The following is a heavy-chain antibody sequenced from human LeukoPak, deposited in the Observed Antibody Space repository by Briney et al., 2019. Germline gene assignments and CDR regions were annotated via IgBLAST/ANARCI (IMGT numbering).Heavy chain of an antibody. V-gene: IGHV3-23*01. Sequence: GGSLRLSCVASGFTFSNYLMNWVRQAPGKGLEWVSGISHSGSSIYYADSVKGRFTISRDNSKNTLYLQMDSLRVEDTAVYYCAMALDYWGQGTLVTVPS. CDR1: GFTFSNYL. J-gene: IGHJ4*02. CDR2: ISHSGSSI. CDR3: AMALDY.